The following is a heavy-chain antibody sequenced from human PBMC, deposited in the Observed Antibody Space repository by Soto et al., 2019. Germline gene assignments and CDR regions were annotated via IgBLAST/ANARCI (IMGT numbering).Heavy chain of an antibody. V-gene: IGHV1-46*01. CDR1: GYPFTSYY. Sequence: GASVKVSCKASGYPFTSYYMHWVRQAPGQGLEWMGIINPSGGSTSYAQKFQGRVTMTRDTSTRTVYMELRSLRSEDTAVYYCARAGGDYVGGMDVWGQGTTVTVSS. CDR2: INPSGGST. CDR3: ARAGGDYVGGMDV. D-gene: IGHD4-17*01. J-gene: IGHJ6*02.